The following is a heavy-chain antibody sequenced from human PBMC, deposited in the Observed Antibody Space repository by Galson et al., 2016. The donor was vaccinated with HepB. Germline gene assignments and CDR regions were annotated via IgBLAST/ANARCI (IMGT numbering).Heavy chain of an antibody. Sequence: LRLSCAASGFTFSSYAMTWVRQAPGKGLEWVSGIRHSGGRTYYADSVNGRFTISRDNSKNTLSRQMNSLRAEDTAVYYCAKLEGGLTYYGTDVWGHGTTVTVSS. D-gene: IGHD2-15*01. CDR2: IRHSGGRT. V-gene: IGHV3-23*01. CDR1: GFTFSSYA. J-gene: IGHJ6*02. CDR3: AKLEGGLTYYGTDV.